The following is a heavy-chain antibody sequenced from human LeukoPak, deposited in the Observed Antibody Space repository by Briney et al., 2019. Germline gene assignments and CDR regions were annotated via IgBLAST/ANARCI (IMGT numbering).Heavy chain of an antibody. D-gene: IGHD2-15*01. CDR1: GVTLSTYA. CDR2: ISSSGSGGNT. Sequence: GGSLRLSCAASGVTLSTYAMSWARQAPGRGLEWVSGISSSGSGGNTYYADSVKGRFTISRDNSKNTLYLQMNSLRAEDTAVYYCARDRYCSGGSCFSGFDPWGQGTLVTVSS. V-gene: IGHV3-23*01. CDR3: ARDRYCSGGSCFSGFDP. J-gene: IGHJ5*02.